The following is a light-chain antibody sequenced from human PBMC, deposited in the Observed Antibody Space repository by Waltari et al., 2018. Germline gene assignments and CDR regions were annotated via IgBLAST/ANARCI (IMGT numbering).Light chain of an antibody. Sequence: DIVMTQSPDSLAVSLGEGATITCKSSQSIFYNSNNKHYLAWYQQKVGQPPKLLIYWASSRGSGVPDRFSGSVSGTDFTLTISSLQAEDVAVYYCQQYYTAPYSFGQGTKLEIK. V-gene: IGKV4-1*01. CDR1: QSIFYNSNNKHY. CDR3: QQYYTAPYS. CDR2: WAS. J-gene: IGKJ2*03.